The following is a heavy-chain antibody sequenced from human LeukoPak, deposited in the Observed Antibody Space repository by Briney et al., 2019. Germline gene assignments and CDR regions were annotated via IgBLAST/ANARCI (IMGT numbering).Heavy chain of an antibody. Sequence: SQTLSLTCAISGXTVSSTSGAWNWIRQSPSRGLEWLGRTYYRSKWFNDYAVSVKSRLTFSPDTSKNQVSLQLNSVIPEDTAVYYCARERIDSFDSWGQGTLVTVSS. J-gene: IGHJ5*01. D-gene: IGHD3-16*02. CDR3: ARERIDSFDS. V-gene: IGHV6-1*01. CDR1: GXTVSSTSGA. CDR2: TYYRSKWFN.